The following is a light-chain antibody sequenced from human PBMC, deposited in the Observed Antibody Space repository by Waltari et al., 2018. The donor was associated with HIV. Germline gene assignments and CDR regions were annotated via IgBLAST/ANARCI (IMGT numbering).Light chain of an antibody. J-gene: IGLJ2*01. Sequence: HSALTQPRSVSGSPGQSVTISRTGTSSDLGAYDYVSWFQKFPGRAPKLLIFDVNKRPSGVPDRFSGFKSGDTASLTISGLQPDDESDYFCSSYGGVASYLIFGGGTTLTVL. CDR1: SSDLGAYDY. CDR3: SSYGGVASYLI. CDR2: DVN. V-gene: IGLV2-11*01.